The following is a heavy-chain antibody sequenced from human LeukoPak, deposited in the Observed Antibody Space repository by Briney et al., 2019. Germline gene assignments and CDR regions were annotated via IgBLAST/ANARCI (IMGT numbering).Heavy chain of an antibody. Sequence: PGGSLRLSCAASGFTFSSYSMNWVRLAPGKGLEWVSSISSSSSYIYYADSVKGRFTISRDNAKNSLYLQMNSLRAEDTAVYYCARDSDSSGWYALDVWGQGTTVTVSS. D-gene: IGHD6-19*01. CDR2: ISSSSSYI. CDR3: ARDSDSSGWYALDV. V-gene: IGHV3-21*01. J-gene: IGHJ6*02. CDR1: GFTFSSYS.